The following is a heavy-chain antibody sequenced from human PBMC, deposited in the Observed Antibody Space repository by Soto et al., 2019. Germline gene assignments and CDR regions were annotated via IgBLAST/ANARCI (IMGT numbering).Heavy chain of an antibody. V-gene: IGHV1-18*01. CDR2: ISAYNGNT. CDR1: GYTFTSYG. Sequence: GASVKVSCKASGYTFTSYGISWMRQAPGQGLEWMGWISAYNGNTNYAQKLQGRVTMTTDTSTSTAYMELRSLRSDDTAVYYCAREYCSSTSCYCDYWGQGTLVTVSS. CDR3: AREYCSSTSCYCDY. J-gene: IGHJ4*02. D-gene: IGHD2-2*01.